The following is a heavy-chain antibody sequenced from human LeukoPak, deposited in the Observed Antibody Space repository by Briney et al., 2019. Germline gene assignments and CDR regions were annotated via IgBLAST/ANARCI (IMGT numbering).Heavy chain of an antibody. J-gene: IGHJ5*02. CDR3: ARERGDNWNVGP. CDR2: VHYSGGS. CDR1: GGSISSSTYY. D-gene: IGHD1-20*01. Sequence: SETLSLTCTVSGGSISSSTYYWGWIRQSPGKGLEWIGSVHYSGGSYYNPSLKSRVTISLNTSKNQFSLKLSSVTAADTAVYYCARERGDNWNVGPWGQGTLVTVSS. V-gene: IGHV4-39*02.